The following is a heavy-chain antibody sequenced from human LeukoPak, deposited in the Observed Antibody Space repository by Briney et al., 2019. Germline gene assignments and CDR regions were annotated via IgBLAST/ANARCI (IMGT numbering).Heavy chain of an antibody. CDR3: AKAEYSSGGDY. CDR2: TSSDLNVK. V-gene: IGHV3-30*18. D-gene: IGHD6-19*01. CDR1: GFTFRNYV. J-gene: IGHJ4*02. Sequence: GGSLRLSCAASGFTFRNYVIHWVRQAPGKGLEWVAVTSSDLNVKLYADSVKGRFTISRDNSKNTLYLQMNSLRAEDTAVYYCAKAEYSSGGDYWGQGTLVTVSS.